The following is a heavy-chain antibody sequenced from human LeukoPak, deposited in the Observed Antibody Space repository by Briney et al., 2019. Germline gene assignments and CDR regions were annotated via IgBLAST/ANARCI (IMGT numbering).Heavy chain of an antibody. Sequence: GGSLRLSCAASGFTFSSYGMHWVRQAPGKGLEWVAVISYDGSNKYYADSVKGQFTISRDNSKNTLYLQMNSLRAEDTAVYYCAKDIGYCSGGSCEYYYYYYGMDVWGQGTTVTVSS. CDR3: AKDIGYCSGGSCEYYYYYYGMDV. V-gene: IGHV3-30*18. J-gene: IGHJ6*02. D-gene: IGHD2-15*01. CDR2: ISYDGSNK. CDR1: GFTFSSYG.